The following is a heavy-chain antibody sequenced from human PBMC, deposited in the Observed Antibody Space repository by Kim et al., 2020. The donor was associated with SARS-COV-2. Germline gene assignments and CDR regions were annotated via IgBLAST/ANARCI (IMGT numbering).Heavy chain of an antibody. CDR3: ARDGPLLWFGELLSKYYYYGMDV. CDR1: GFTFSSYS. V-gene: IGHV3-21*01. J-gene: IGHJ6*02. Sequence: GGSLRLSCAASGFTFSSYSMNWVRQAPGKGLEWVSSISSSSSYIYYADSVKGRFTISRDNAKNSLYLQMNSLRAEDTAVYYCARDGPLLWFGELLSKYYYYGMDVWGQGTTVTVSS. D-gene: IGHD3-10*01. CDR2: ISSSSSYI.